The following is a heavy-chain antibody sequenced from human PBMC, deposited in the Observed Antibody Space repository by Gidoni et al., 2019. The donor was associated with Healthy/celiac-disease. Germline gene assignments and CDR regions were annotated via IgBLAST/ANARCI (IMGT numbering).Heavy chain of an antibody. CDR2: ISYDGSNK. D-gene: IGHD6-13*01. CDR3: AREGGDSTAPAGGMDV. J-gene: IGHJ6*02. CDR1: GFTFSSYA. Sequence: QVQLVESGGGVVQPGRSLRLSCAASGFTFSSYAMHWVRQAPGKGLEWVAVISYDGSNKYYADSVKGRFTISRDNSKNTLYLQMNSLRAEDTAVYYCAREGGDSTAPAGGMDVWGQGTTVTVSS. V-gene: IGHV3-30*04.